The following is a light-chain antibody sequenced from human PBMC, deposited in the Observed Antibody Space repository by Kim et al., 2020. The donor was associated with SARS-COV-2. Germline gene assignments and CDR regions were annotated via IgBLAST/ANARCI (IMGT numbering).Light chain of an antibody. J-gene: IGLJ2*01. CDR1: NSNIGNNY. V-gene: IGLV1-51*01. Sequence: GQRATISCSGSNSNIGNNYISWYQQLPGVAPKLLIYDNNQRPSGIPDRFSGSKSGTSATLGITGLQTGDEADYYCGTWDSSLSVVVFGGGTQLTVL. CDR3: GTWDSSLSVVV. CDR2: DNN.